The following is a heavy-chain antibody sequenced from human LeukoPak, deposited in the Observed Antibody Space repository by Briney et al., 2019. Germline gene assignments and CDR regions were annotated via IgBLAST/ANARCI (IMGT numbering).Heavy chain of an antibody. CDR1: GFTFSDYY. CDR2: ISSSGSTI. CDR3: ARDKPRSGSYLDAFDI. J-gene: IGHJ3*02. V-gene: IGHV3-11*01. D-gene: IGHD1-26*01. Sequence: GGSLRLSCAASGFTFSDYYMSWIRQAPGKGLEWVSYISSSGSTIYYADSVKGRFTISRDNAKNSLYLQMNSLRAEDTAVYYCARDKPRSGSYLDAFDIWGQGTMVTVSS.